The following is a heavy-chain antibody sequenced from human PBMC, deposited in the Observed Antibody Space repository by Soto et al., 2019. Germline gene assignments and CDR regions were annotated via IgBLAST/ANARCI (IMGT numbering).Heavy chain of an antibody. CDR3: AGAAYSSGWYASFDY. V-gene: IGHV4-59*02. CDR1: GGSVSSYY. Sequence: SETLSLTCTVSGGSVSSYYWSWIRQPPGKGLEWIGYIYYSGSTNYNPSLKSRVTISVDTSKNQFSLKLSSVTAADTAVYYCAGAAYSSGWYASFDYWGQGTLVTVSS. CDR2: IYYSGST. J-gene: IGHJ4*02. D-gene: IGHD6-19*01.